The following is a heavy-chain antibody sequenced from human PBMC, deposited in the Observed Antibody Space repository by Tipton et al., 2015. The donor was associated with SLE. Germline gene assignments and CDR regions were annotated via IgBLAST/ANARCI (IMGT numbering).Heavy chain of an antibody. Sequence: SGSTYYNPSLKSRVTISVDTSKNQFSLKLSSVTAADTAVYFCAKSGSVGAPDRYFDDWGQGTLVTVSS. J-gene: IGHJ4*02. V-gene: IGHV4-39*07. CDR3: AKSGSVGAPDRYFDD. CDR2: SGST. D-gene: IGHD6-6*01.